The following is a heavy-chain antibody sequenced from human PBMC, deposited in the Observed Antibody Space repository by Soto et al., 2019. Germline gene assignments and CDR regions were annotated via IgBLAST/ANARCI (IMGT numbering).Heavy chain of an antibody. CDR1: VFTSSD. V-gene: IGHV1-18*04. J-gene: IGHJ3*01. D-gene: IGHD3-3*01. Sequence: SVKVTCKATVFTSSDISWVRQAPGQRLEWMGWISTHNGNTIYAQTFQGRVIMTKDTSTTTVYLALRSLRPDDPALYLCAREGILGLFAAYDLWGQGTMVTVSS. CDR2: ISTHNGNT. CDR3: AREGILGLFAAYDL.